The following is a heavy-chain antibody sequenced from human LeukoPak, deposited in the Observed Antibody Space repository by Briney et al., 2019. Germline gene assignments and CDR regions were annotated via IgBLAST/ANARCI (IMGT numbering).Heavy chain of an antibody. Sequence: GGSLRLSCSTSGFTFRSYAIHWVRQAPGKGLEYVSGISNNGGTTYYADSVKGRFTISRDNSKKTGYLQMSSLRAEDTAVYHCGKDTGYSYGSGDYWGQGTLVTVSS. CDR2: ISNNGGTT. CDR3: GKDTGYSYGSGDY. V-gene: IGHV3-64D*09. D-gene: IGHD5-18*01. J-gene: IGHJ4*02. CDR1: GFTFRSYA.